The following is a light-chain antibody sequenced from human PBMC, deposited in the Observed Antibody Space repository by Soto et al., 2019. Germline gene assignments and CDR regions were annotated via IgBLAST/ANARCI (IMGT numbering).Light chain of an antibody. J-gene: IGLJ2*01. CDR2: EVS. CDR3: SSHTSSSINVV. V-gene: IGLV2-14*01. Sequence: QSVLTQPASVSGSPGQSITISCTGTSSDVGGYNYVSWYQQHPGKAPQLMIYEVSNRPSGVSNRFSGSKSGNTASLTISGLQAEDEADYYCSSHTSSSINVVFGGGTQLTVL. CDR1: SSDVGGYNY.